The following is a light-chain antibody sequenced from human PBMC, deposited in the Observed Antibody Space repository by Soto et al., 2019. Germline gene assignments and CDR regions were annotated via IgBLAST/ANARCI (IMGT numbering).Light chain of an antibody. Sequence: EIVLTQSPATLSLSPGERGTLSCRASESVTDYLAWYQQKPGQAPRLLVYGASNRATGIPDRFSGSGSRTDFTLTIARLEPEDFAVYYCQEYDDAPITFGLGTRLQIK. J-gene: IGKJ5*01. V-gene: IGKV3-11*01. CDR2: GAS. CDR3: QEYDDAPIT. CDR1: ESVTDY.